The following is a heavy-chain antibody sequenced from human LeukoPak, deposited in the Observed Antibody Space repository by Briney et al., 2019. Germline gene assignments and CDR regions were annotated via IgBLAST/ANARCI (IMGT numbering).Heavy chain of an antibody. CDR3: ASDLFQWKLLSAFDY. D-gene: IGHD1-26*01. Sequence: ASVKVSCKASGHTFNGSYMHWLRQAPGQGLEWMGWINPNSGGTNYAQKFQGRVTMTRDTSISTAYMELSRLRSDDTAVYYCASDLFQWKLLSAFDYWGQGTLVTVSS. CDR2: INPNSGGT. J-gene: IGHJ4*02. CDR1: GHTFNGSY. V-gene: IGHV1-2*02.